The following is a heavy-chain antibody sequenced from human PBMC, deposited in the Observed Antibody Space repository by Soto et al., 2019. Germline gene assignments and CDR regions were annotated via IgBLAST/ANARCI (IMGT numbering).Heavy chain of an antibody. J-gene: IGHJ4*02. CDR2: IHHSGST. CDR1: GASISSTSSGDW. V-gene: IGHV4-4*02. D-gene: IGHD1-26*01. Sequence: QVQLQESGPGLVKPSGTLSLTCTVSGASISSTSSGDWWSWVRQPPGKGLEWIGEIHHSGSTNYNPSLQSRVTMSVDKSKNQFSLRLSSVTAADTAEYYCARRVGATMVDYWGQGTLVTVSS. CDR3: ARRVGATMVDY.